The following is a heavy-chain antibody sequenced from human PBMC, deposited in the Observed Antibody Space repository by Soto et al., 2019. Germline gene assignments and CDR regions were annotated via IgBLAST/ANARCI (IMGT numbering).Heavy chain of an antibody. Sequence: GVSLRLSCAASGFAFSGHTMNWVRQAPGKGLEWVAYIGNTLDTIYYADSVKGRFIISRDDAMKSVFLHMSSLRDDDTAVYYCPRGDCRGGSCHGIDVWGRGTTVTVSS. CDR2: IGNTLDTI. J-gene: IGHJ6*02. CDR3: PRGDCRGGSCHGIDV. D-gene: IGHD2-15*01. CDR1: GFAFSGHT. V-gene: IGHV3-48*02.